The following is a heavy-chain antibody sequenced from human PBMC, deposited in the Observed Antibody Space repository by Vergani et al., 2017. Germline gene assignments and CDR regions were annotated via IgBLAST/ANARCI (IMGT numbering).Heavy chain of an antibody. D-gene: IGHD2-15*01. CDR3: ARDYCSGGSCYSGYYYYYMDV. CDR1: GGSISSGDYY. V-gene: IGHV4-30-4*01. CDR2: IYTSGST. Sequence: QVQLQESGPGLVKPSQTLSLTCTVSGGSISSGDYYWSWIRQPPGKGLEWIGYIYTSGSTNYNPSLKSRVPRSVDTSKNQLSLKLSSVTAADTAVYYCARDYCSGGSCYSGYYYYYMDVWGKGTTVTVSS. J-gene: IGHJ6*03.